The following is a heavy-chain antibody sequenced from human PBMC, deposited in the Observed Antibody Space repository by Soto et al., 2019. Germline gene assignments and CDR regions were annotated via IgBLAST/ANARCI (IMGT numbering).Heavy chain of an antibody. D-gene: IGHD6-13*01. CDR3: TREYGSSWYNWFAP. J-gene: IGHJ5*02. CDR2: INSDGSTT. V-gene: IGHV3-74*01. Sequence: GSLRLSCAASGFTFSSYWMHWVRQAPGKGLVWVSRINSDGSTTAYADSVKGRFTISRDNAKNTLYLQMNSLRAEDTAVYYCTREYGSSWYNWFAPWGQGTLVTVSS. CDR1: GFTFSSYW.